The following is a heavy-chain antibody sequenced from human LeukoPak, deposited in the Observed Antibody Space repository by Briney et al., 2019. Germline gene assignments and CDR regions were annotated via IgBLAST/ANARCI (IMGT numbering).Heavy chain of an antibody. D-gene: IGHD6-19*01. CDR2: IYYSGST. V-gene: IGHV4-39*07. CDR1: GGSISSSGYY. Sequence: SETLSLTCTVSGGSISSSGYYWGWIRQPPGKGLEWIGSIYYSGSTYYNPSLKSRVTISVDTSKNQFSLKLSSVTAADTAVYYCARSQVKQWLDYYYYMDVWGKGTTVTVSS. CDR3: ARSQVKQWLDYYYYMDV. J-gene: IGHJ6*03.